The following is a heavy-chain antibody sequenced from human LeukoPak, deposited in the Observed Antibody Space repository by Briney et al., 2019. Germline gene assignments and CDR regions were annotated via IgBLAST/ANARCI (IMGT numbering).Heavy chain of an antibody. J-gene: IGHJ4*02. V-gene: IGHV3-7*01. D-gene: IGHD6-19*01. Sequence: GGSLRLSCVASGFTFTTYWMTWVRQAPGKGLEWVANINQDGSDKDYADSVKGRFTISRDNAKNSLYLQMNSLSAEDTAVYYCVRHGQWTFDFWGQGTLVTVSS. CDR2: INQDGSDK. CDR3: VRHGQWTFDF. CDR1: GFTFTTYW.